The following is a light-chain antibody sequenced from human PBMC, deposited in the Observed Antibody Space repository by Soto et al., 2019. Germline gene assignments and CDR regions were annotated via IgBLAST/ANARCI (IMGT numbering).Light chain of an antibody. CDR3: QQYDNWLST. V-gene: IGKV3-15*01. CDR1: QSVSRN. Sequence: EIVMTQSPATLSVSPGERATLSCRASQSVSRNVAWYQQKPGQAPRLLIHDASTRATGISVRFSGSGSGTEFNLTISSLQSEDFAVYYCQQYDNWLSTFGQGTKVEIK. J-gene: IGKJ1*01. CDR2: DAS.